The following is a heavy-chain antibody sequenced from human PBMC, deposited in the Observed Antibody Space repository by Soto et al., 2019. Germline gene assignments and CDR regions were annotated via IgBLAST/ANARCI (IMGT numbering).Heavy chain of an antibody. CDR2: IFYSGST. CDR3: ARRYGSAFDI. CDR1: GGSISSYY. V-gene: IGHV4-59*01. Sequence: PSETLSLTCTFSGGSISSYYWIWIRQPPGKGLEWIGYIFYSGSTNYNPSLKSRVTISVDTSKNQFSLKLSSVTAADTAVYYCARRYGSAFDIWGHGTMVTVSS. D-gene: IGHD4-17*01. J-gene: IGHJ3*02.